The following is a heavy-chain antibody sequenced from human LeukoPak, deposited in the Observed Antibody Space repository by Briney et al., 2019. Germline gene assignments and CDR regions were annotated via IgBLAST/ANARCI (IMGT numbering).Heavy chain of an antibody. D-gene: IGHD7-27*01. CDR2: ISSDGSST. V-gene: IGHV3-74*01. CDR3: ARVLLGTWGAFDI. J-gene: IGHJ3*02. Sequence: GGSLRLSCPASGFTFSSYWMHWVRQAPGKGLVWVSRISSDGSSTTYADSVKGRFTISRDNAKNTLYLQMNSLRAEDTAVYYCARVLLGTWGAFDIWGQGTMVTGSS. CDR1: GFTFSSYW.